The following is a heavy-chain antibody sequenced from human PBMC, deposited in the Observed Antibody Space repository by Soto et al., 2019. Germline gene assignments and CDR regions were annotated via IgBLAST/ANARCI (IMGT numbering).Heavy chain of an antibody. CDR3: ARLNNYDSSAFDY. CDR1: GGSFSGYY. D-gene: IGHD3-22*01. V-gene: IGHV4-34*01. J-gene: IGHJ4*02. CDR2: INHSGST. Sequence: SETLSLTYAVYGGSFSGYYWSWIRQPPGKGLEWIGEINHSGSTNYNPSLKSRLTISIDTSKNQFSLELSSVTAADTALYYCARLNNYDSSAFDYWGQGALVTVSS.